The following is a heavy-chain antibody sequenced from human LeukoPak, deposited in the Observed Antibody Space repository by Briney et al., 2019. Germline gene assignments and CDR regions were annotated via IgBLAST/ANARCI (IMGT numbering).Heavy chain of an antibody. CDR2: IYTNGST. J-gene: IGHJ3*02. D-gene: IGHD3-22*01. V-gene: IGHV4-4*07. Sequence: SETLSLTCTVSGGSISSYYWSWIRQPARKGLEGIGRIYTNGSTNYNPSLKSRITMSVDTSKNQFSLKLSSVTAADTAVYYCARVPIYYYDSSGYLDAFDIWGQGTMVTVSS. CDR1: GGSISSYY. CDR3: ARVPIYYYDSSGYLDAFDI.